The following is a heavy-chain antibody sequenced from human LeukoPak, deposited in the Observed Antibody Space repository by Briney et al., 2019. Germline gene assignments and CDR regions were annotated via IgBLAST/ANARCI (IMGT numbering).Heavy chain of an antibody. Sequence: SETPSLTCTVSGGSVSSGGYYWSWIRQPPGKGLEWIGYIYHSGSTYYNPSLKSRVTISVDRSKNQFSLKLSSVTAADTAVYYCARGVWGSYRIDYWGQGTLVTVSS. CDR3: ARGVWGSYRIDY. CDR1: GGSVSSGGYY. CDR2: IYHSGST. V-gene: IGHV4-30-2*01. D-gene: IGHD3-16*02. J-gene: IGHJ4*02.